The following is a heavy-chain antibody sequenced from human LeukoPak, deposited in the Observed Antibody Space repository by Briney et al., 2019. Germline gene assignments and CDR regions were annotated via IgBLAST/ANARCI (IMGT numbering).Heavy chain of an antibody. D-gene: IGHD5-24*01. CDR3: ATHRDGYNYAFDI. CDR2: IIPIFGTA. Sequence: SVKVSCKVSRGTFISYSISWVRQAPGHGIEWMGRIIPIFGTANYAQKFQGRVTITTDESTSTAYMELSSLRSEDTAVYYCATHRDGYNYAFDIWGEGTMVTVSS. J-gene: IGHJ3*02. CDR1: RGTFISYS. V-gene: IGHV1-69*05.